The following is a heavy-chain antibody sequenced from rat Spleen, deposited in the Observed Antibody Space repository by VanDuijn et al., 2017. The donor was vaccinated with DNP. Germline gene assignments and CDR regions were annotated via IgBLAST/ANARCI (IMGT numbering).Heavy chain of an antibody. V-gene: IGHV5-7*01. J-gene: IGHJ1*01. Sequence: EVQLVESGGGLVQPGRSLKLSCAASGLTFSDYNMAWVRQAPKKGLEWVATISYEGSSTYYRDSVKGRFTISRDNAKSTLYLQMDSLRSEDTATYYCARGSTSIYWYFDFWGPGTMVTVSS. D-gene: IGHD3-1*01. CDR3: ARGSTSIYWYFDF. CDR2: ISYEGSST. CDR1: GLTFSDYN.